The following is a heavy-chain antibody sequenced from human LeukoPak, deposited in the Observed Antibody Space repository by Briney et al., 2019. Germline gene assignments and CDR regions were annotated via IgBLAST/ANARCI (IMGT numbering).Heavy chain of an antibody. D-gene: IGHD1-26*01. Sequence: GGSLRLSCAASGFTFSSYAMHWVRQAPGKGLEWVAVISYDGSNKYYADSVKGRFTISRDNSKNTLYLQMNSLRAEDTAVYYCARDIGGSFHSPSAFDIWGQGTMVTVSS. CDR1: GFTFSSYA. CDR3: ARDIGGSFHSPSAFDI. CDR2: ISYDGSNK. V-gene: IGHV3-30-3*01. J-gene: IGHJ3*02.